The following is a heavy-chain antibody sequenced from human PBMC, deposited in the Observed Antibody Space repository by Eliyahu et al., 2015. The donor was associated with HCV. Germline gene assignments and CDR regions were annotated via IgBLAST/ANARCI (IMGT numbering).Heavy chain of an antibody. J-gene: IGHJ4*02. Sequence: EVRLLESGGGLVQPGGSLXLXCAASGFIFRGYAMSWVRQAPGKGLGWVSGISGSGGTAQYADSVKGRFTISRDNYGNTLYLQMSSLRAEDTAIYYCAKDCWGWLQLGGFDCWGQGTLVTVSS. V-gene: IGHV3-23*01. CDR2: ISGSGGTA. D-gene: IGHD5-24*01. CDR1: GFIFRGYA. CDR3: AKDCWGWLQLGGFDC.